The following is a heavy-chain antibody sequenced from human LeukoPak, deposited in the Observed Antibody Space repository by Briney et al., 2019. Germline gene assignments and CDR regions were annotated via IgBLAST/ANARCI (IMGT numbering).Heavy chain of an antibody. D-gene: IGHD2/OR15-2a*01. CDR3: AGLLSDKRGFGY. J-gene: IGHJ4*02. CDR1: GGAISTNGYY. Sequence: SEPLSLTCTVSGGAISTNGYYWGWIQQPPGKGLEWIGSLYHLGSTYYNASLKSRVTMSVDTSQNQFSLRLISVTAADTAVYYCAGLLSDKRGFGYWGQGTLVTVSS. V-gene: IGHV4-39*01. CDR2: LYHLGST.